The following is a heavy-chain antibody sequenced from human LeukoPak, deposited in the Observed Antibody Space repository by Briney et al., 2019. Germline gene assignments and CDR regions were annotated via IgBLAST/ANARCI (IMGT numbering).Heavy chain of an antibody. CDR3: TTAPFGSDTDAFDI. Sequence: PGGSLRLSCAASGFTFSSYGMHWVRQAPGKGLEWVGRIKSKTDGGTTDYAAPVKGRFTISRDDSKNTLYLQMNSLKTEDTAVYYCTTAPFGSDTDAFDIWGQGTMVTVSS. CDR1: GFTFSSYG. CDR2: IKSKTDGGTT. D-gene: IGHD3-10*01. J-gene: IGHJ3*02. V-gene: IGHV3-15*01.